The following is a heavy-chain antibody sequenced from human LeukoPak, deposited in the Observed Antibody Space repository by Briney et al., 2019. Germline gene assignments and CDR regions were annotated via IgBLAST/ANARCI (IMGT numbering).Heavy chain of an antibody. CDR2: IIPIFDTA. CDR3: ARVRGRTTFGKFDP. J-gene: IGHJ5*02. Sequence: GASVKVSCKASGGTFSSYAISWVRQAPGQGLEWMGGIIPIFDTANYAQKFQGRVTITADESTSTTYMELSSLRSEDTAVYYCARVRGRTTFGKFDPRGQGTLVTVSS. CDR1: GGTFSSYA. V-gene: IGHV1-69*13. D-gene: IGHD1-1*01.